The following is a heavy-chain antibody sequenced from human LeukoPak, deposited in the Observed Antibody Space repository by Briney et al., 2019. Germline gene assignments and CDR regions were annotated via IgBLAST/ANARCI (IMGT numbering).Heavy chain of an antibody. CDR2: IYYSGST. D-gene: IGHD2/OR15-2a*01. J-gene: IGHJ5*02. CDR1: GGSIRSYY. Sequence: SETLSLTCTVSGGSIRSYYWSWIRQPPGKTLEWIGYIYYSGSTNYNPSLKSRVTMSVDTSKNQFSLKLSSVTAADTAVYYCARLSSGQNNWFDPWGQGTLVTVPS. V-gene: IGHV4-59*01. CDR3: ARLSSGQNNWFDP.